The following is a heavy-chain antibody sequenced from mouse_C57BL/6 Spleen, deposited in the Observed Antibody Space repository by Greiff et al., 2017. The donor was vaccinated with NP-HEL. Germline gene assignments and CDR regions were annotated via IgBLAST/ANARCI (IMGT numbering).Heavy chain of an antibody. CDR2: IYPGDGDT. J-gene: IGHJ3*01. CDR3: ARSYGSSYVAWFAY. Sequence: VQLQESGAELVKPGASVKISCKASGYAFSSYWMNWVKQRPGKGLEWIGQIYPGDGDTNYNGKFKGKATLTADKSSSTAYMQLSSLTSEDSAVYFCARSYGSSYVAWFAYWGQGTLVTVSA. V-gene: IGHV1-80*01. D-gene: IGHD1-1*01. CDR1: GYAFSSYW.